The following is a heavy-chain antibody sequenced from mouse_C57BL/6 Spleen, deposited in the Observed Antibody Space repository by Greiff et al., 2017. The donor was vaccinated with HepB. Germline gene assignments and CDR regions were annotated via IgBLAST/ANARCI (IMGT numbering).Heavy chain of an antibody. D-gene: IGHD1-1*01. Sequence: EVHLVESGGGLVKPGGSLKLSCAASGFTFSSYAMSWVRQTPEKRLEWVATISDGGSYTYYPDNVKGRFTISRDNAKNNLYLQMSHLKSEDTAMYYCARDNYGSSPFAYWGQGTLVTVSA. CDR1: GFTFSSYA. V-gene: IGHV5-4*01. CDR3: ARDNYGSSPFAY. CDR2: ISDGGSYT. J-gene: IGHJ3*01.